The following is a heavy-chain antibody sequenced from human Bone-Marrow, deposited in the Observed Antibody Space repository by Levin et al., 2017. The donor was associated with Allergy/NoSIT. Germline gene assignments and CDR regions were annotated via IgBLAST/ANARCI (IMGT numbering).Heavy chain of an antibody. CDR3: AKLVIMGRNLFDF. CDR2: ISYDGSYK. Sequence: SCAVSGFPFNIYDMHWVRQAPGKGLEWVAIISYDGSYKHSADSVKGRFTISRDNSKSTLYLQMNSLRTEDTAVYYCAKLVIMGRNLFDFWGQGTLVTVSS. V-gene: IGHV3-30*18. J-gene: IGHJ4*02. CDR1: GFPFNIYD. D-gene: IGHD2-8*01.